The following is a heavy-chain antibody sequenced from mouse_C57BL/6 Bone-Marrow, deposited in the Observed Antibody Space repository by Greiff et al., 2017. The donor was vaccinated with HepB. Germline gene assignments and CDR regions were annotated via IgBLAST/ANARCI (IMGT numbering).Heavy chain of an antibody. CDR2: IYPGDGDT. D-gene: IGHD1-1*01. CDR1: GYAFSSSW. CDR3: AYYYGSSDGFAY. J-gene: IGHJ3*01. Sequence: QVQLQQSGPKLVKPGASVKISCKASGYAFSSSWMNWVKQRPGKGLEWIGRIYPGDGDTNYNGKFKGKATLTADKSSSTAYMQLSSLTSEDSAVYFCAYYYGSSDGFAYWGQGTLVTVSA. V-gene: IGHV1-82*01.